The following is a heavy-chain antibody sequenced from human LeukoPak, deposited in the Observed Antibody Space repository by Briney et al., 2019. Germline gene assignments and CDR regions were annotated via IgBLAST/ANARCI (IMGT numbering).Heavy chain of an antibody. J-gene: IGHJ4*02. CDR2: IYPRDGST. Sequence: ASVKVTCKASGYTFTSNYIHWVRQAPGQGLEWMGMIYPRDGSTSYAQKFQGRVTVTRDTSTSTVHMELSGLRSEDTAVYYCARDQEGFDYWGQGTLVTVSS. V-gene: IGHV1-46*01. CDR1: GYTFTSNY. CDR3: ARDQEGFDY.